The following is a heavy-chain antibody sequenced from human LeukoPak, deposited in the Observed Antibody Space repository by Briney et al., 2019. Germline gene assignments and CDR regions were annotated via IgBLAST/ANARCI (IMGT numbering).Heavy chain of an antibody. Sequence: PSETLSLTCTVSGGSISSSSYYWGWIRQPPGKGLEWIGSIYYGGSTYYNPSLKSRVTISVDTSKNQFSLKLSSVTAADTAVYYCARHSSPAATFDYWGQGTLVTVSS. CDR3: ARHSSPAATFDY. CDR2: IYYGGST. V-gene: IGHV4-39*01. J-gene: IGHJ4*02. D-gene: IGHD2-15*01. CDR1: GGSISSSSYY.